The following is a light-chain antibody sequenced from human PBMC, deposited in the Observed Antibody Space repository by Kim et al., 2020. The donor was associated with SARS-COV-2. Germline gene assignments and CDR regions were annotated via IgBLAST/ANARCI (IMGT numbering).Light chain of an antibody. Sequence: EIVLTQSPATLSLSPGDRGTLSCKASQNICNFLAWYQQRPGRAPSLLIYDALNRATGIPARFSGNGSGTEFTLTITSLEPEDFAVYYCQQRSVWPPSLSFGPGTKVDIK. CDR3: QQRSVWPPSLS. V-gene: IGKV3-11*01. CDR1: QNICNF. J-gene: IGKJ3*01. CDR2: DAL.